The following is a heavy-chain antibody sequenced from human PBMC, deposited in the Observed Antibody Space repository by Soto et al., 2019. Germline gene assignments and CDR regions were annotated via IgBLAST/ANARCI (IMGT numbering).Heavy chain of an antibody. D-gene: IGHD6-19*01. CDR2: MNPNSGNT. V-gene: IGHV1-8*01. Sequence: ASVKVSCKASGYTFTSYYINWVLQATGQGLEWMGRMNPNSGNTGYAQKFQGRVTMTRNTSISTAYMELSSLRSEDTAVYYCARDSGWLNRYFQHWGQGTLVTVSS. CDR3: ARDSGWLNRYFQH. CDR1: GYTFTSYY. J-gene: IGHJ1*01.